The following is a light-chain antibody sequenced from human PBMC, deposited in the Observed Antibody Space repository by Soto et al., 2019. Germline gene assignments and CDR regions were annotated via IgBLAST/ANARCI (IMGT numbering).Light chain of an antibody. V-gene: IGKV3-11*01. J-gene: IGKJ4*01. CDR1: QSVSTF. CDR2: DAS. CDR3: QQRINWPLT. Sequence: EIVLTQSPATLSLSPGERATLSCRAPQSVSTFLAWYQQKPGQAPRLLIYDASKRATGIPTRFSGSGSGKDFTLTISSLEPEDFAVYYCQQRINWPLTFGGGTKVEIK.